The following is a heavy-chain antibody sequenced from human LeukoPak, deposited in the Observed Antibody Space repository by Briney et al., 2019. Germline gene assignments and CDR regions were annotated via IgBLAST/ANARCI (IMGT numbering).Heavy chain of an antibody. CDR2: INNDGTAT. J-gene: IGHJ4*02. Sequence: GGSLRLSCAASGFTFNYFWMHWVREVPGKGPVWVSGINNDGTATYYADSVKGRFTISRDNAKNTVYLQMNGLRAEDTSVYFCATVSEYWGQGTLVTVSS. CDR1: GFTFNYFW. CDR3: ATVSEY. V-gene: IGHV3-74*01.